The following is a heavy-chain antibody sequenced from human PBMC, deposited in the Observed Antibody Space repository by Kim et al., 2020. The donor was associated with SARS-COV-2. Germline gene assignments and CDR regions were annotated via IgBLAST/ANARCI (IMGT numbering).Heavy chain of an antibody. V-gene: IGHV4-34*01. J-gene: IGHJ4*02. D-gene: IGHD5-18*01. Sequence: SLKSRVTISVDTSKNQFSLKLSSVTAADTAVYYCARVGQLWLPKPRYFDYWGQGTLVTVSP. CDR3: ARVGQLWLPKPRYFDY.